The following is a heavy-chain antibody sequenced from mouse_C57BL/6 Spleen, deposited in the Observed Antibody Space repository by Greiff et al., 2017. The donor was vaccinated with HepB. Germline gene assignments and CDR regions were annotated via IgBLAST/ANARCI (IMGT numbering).Heavy chain of an antibody. V-gene: IGHV1-75*01. CDR3: ARWGSGTGYFDY. J-gene: IGHJ2*01. CDR2: IFPGSGST. Sequence: VMLVESGPELVKPGASVKISCKASGYTFTDYYINWVKQRPGQGLEWIGWIFPGSGSTYYNEKFKGKATLTVDKSSSTAYMLLSSLTSEDSAVYFCARWGSGTGYFDYWGQGTTLTVSS. CDR1: GYTFTDYY. D-gene: IGHD4-1*01.